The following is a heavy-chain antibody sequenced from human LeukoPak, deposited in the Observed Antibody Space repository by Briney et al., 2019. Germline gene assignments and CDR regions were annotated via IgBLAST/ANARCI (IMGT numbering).Heavy chain of an antibody. Sequence: GGSLRLSCAASGFTFTNAWMSWVRQAPGKALEWVGRIKSKTDGGTTDYAAPVKGRFTISRDDSKNTVYLQMNSLRTEDTAVYYCTTGPATINYFDYWGQGTLVTVSS. CDR1: GFTFTNAW. CDR3: TTGPATINYFDY. CDR2: IKSKTDGGTT. V-gene: IGHV3-15*01. D-gene: IGHD5-24*01. J-gene: IGHJ4*02.